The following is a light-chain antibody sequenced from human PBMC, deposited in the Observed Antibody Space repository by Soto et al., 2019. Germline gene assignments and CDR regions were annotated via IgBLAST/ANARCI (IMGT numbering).Light chain of an antibody. Sequence: QSVLTQPRSVSGSPGQSVTISCTGSNSDVGGYNYVSWYQHHPDKVPKLIIFGVSKRPSGVPDRFSGSKSGNTASLTISGLQAEDEAYYFCCSYAGTYTVFFGGGTKLTVL. V-gene: IGLV2-11*01. CDR2: GVS. J-gene: IGLJ2*01. CDR3: CSYAGTYTVF. CDR1: NSDVGGYNY.